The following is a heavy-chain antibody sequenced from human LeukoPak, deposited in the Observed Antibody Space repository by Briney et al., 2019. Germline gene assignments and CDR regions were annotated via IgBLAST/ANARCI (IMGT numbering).Heavy chain of an antibody. CDR2: IYTSGST. Sequence: SETLSLTCTVSGGSISSYYWSWIRQPPGKRLEWIGYIYTSGSTNYNPSLKSRVTISVDTSKNQFSLKLSSVTAADTAVYYCASGFGEAYFDYWGQGTLVTASS. J-gene: IGHJ4*02. D-gene: IGHD3-10*01. V-gene: IGHV4-4*09. CDR3: ASGFGEAYFDY. CDR1: GGSISSYY.